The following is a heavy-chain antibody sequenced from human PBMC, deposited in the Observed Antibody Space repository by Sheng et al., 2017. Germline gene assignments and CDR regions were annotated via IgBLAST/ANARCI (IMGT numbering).Heavy chain of an antibody. CDR3: ARHERLPHFDY. J-gene: IGHJ4*02. D-gene: IGHD2-15*01. CDR2: INHRGDT. CDR1: GGSFSGHY. Sequence: QVQLQQWGAGLLKPSETLSLTCAVYGGSFSGHYWSWIRQPPGKGLEWIGEINHRGDTNYNPSLKSRVTISVDTSKNQFSLKLSSVTAADTAVYYCARHERLPHFDYWGQGTLVTVSS. V-gene: IGHV4-34*01.